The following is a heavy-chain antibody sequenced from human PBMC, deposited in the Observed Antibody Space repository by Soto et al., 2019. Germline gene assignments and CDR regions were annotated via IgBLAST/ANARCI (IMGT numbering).Heavy chain of an antibody. J-gene: IGHJ4*02. CDR2: ISSSSYI. CDR1: GFTFSSYS. CDR3: ARSPYSSSSPLQDSDY. Sequence: GGSLRLSCAASGFTFSSYSMNWVRQAPGKGLEWVSSISSSSYIYYADSVKGRFTISRDNAKNSLYLQMNSLRAEDTAVYYCARSPYSSSSPLQDSDYWGQGTLVTVSS. D-gene: IGHD6-13*01. V-gene: IGHV3-21*01.